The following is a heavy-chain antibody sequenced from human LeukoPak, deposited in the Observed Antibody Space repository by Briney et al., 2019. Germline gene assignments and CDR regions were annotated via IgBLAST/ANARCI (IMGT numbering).Heavy chain of an antibody. D-gene: IGHD5-18*01. J-gene: IGHJ4*02. CDR1: GYSISSGYY. V-gene: IGHV4-38-2*01. Sequence: SETLSLTCAVSGYSISSGYYWGWIRPPPGKGLEWIGSIYHSGSTYYNPSLKSRVTISVDTSKNQFSLKLSSVTAADTAVYYCAREARYSYGPFSDYWGQGTLVTVSS. CDR3: AREARYSYGPFSDY. CDR2: IYHSGST.